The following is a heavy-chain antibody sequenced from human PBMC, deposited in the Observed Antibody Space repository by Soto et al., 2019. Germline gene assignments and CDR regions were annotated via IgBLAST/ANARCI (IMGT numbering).Heavy chain of an antibody. CDR3: ARALEEGEMATITGKDYFDY. V-gene: IGHV5-51*01. Sequence: PGESLKISWKGSGYSFTSYWIGWVRQMPGKGLEWMGIIYPGDSDTRYSPSFQGQVTISADKSISTAYLQWSSLKASDPAMYYCARALEEGEMATITGKDYFDYWRQGTLVTSPQ. CDR1: GYSFTSYW. CDR2: IYPGDSDT. J-gene: IGHJ4*02. D-gene: IGHD5-12*01.